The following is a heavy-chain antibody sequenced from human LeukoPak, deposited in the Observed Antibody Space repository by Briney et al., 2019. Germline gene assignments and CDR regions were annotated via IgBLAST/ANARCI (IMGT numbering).Heavy chain of an antibody. V-gene: IGHV3-15*01. D-gene: IGHD3-10*01. CDR3: TADLGITMIRGVIVY. CDR1: GVSFSNAW. J-gene: IGHJ4*02. CDR2: IKSRTDYGTT. Sequence: GGSLRLSCTASGVSFSNAWMTWVRQAPGKGLEWVGRIKSRTDYGTTEYGSTVEGRFTMSRDDSKNTRCLQMYSLKIEHTAVEYCTADLGITMIRGVIVYWGQGTLVTVSS.